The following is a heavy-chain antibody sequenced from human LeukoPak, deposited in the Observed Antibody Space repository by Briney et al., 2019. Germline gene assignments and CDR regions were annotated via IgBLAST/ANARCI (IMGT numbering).Heavy chain of an antibody. CDR2: INTDGTVT. J-gene: IGHJ4*02. V-gene: IGHV3-74*01. Sequence: PGGSLRLSCAASGFTFSKYWMLWVRQAPGKGLESVSRINTDGTVTTYADSVMGRFTVSRDNADNTMFLQMNSVRDEDTAVYYCATKQWLAPPPDSWGQGTPVTVSS. CDR1: GFTFSKYW. CDR3: ATKQWLAPPPDS. D-gene: IGHD6-19*01.